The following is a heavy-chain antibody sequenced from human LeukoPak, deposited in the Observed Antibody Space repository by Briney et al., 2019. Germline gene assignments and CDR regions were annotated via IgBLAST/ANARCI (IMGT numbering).Heavy chain of an antibody. J-gene: IGHJ4*02. Sequence: GGSLRLSCAASGFTFSSYGMHWVRQAPGKGLEWVAVISYDGSNKYYADSVKGRFTISRDNSKSTLYLQMNSLRAEDTAVYYCAKPATHCSSTSCYAVDYWGQGTLVTVSS. CDR1: GFTFSSYG. V-gene: IGHV3-30*18. D-gene: IGHD2-2*01. CDR3: AKPATHCSSTSCYAVDY. CDR2: ISYDGSNK.